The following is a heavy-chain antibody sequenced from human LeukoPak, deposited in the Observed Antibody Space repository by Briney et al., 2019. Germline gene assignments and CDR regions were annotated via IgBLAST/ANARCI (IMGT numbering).Heavy chain of an antibody. D-gene: IGHD4-23*01. J-gene: IGHJ3*02. CDR2: IYYDGST. V-gene: IGHV4-59*08. CDR1: GGSISSYY. CDR3: ARRGGAHAFDI. Sequence: SEPLSLTCTVSGGSISSYYWSWIRQPLGKGLEYIGYIYYDGSTNYNPSLKSRVTISIDTSKIHFSLRLSSVTAADTALYYCARRGGAHAFDIWGQGTMVTVSS.